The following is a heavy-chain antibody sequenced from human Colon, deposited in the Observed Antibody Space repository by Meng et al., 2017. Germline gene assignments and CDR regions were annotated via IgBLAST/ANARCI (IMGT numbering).Heavy chain of an antibody. D-gene: IGHD4-17*01. CDR3: VKAISVTTDFDY. J-gene: IGHJ4*02. Sequence: GGSLRLSCAASGFSFSSYAMTWVRQAPGKGLEWVAVISRSSATISYADSVEGRFTIARDNSNNTLFLQMNSLRVEDTALYYCVKAISVTTDFDYWGQGTGVTVSS. CDR2: ISRSSATI. V-gene: IGHV3-23*01. CDR1: GFSFSSYA.